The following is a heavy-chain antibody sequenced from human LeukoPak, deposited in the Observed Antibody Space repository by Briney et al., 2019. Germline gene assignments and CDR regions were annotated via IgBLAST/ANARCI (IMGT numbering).Heavy chain of an antibody. J-gene: IGHJ4*02. CDR1: GGSISSYY. V-gene: IGHV4-59*01. CDR2: IYYSGST. CDR3: ASYGDYALEY. Sequence: SGTLSLTCTVSGGSISSYYWSWIRQPPGKGLEWIGYIYYSGSTNYNPSLKSRVTISVDTSKNQFSLKLSSVTAADTAVYYCASYGDYALEYWGQGTLVTVSS. D-gene: IGHD4-17*01.